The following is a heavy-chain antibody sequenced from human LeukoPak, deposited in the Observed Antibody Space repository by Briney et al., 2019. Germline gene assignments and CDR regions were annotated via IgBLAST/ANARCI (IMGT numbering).Heavy chain of an antibody. D-gene: IGHD2-15*01. V-gene: IGHV4-39*07. CDR1: GGSISSSSYY. J-gene: IGHJ4*02. CDR2: IYYSGST. Sequence: SETLSLTCTVSGGSISSSSYYWGWIRQPPGKGLEWIGSIYYSGSTYYNPSLKSRVTISVDKSKNQFSLKLSSVTAADTAVYYCARSNVVVAAHYFDYWGQGTLVTVSS. CDR3: ARSNVVVAAHYFDY.